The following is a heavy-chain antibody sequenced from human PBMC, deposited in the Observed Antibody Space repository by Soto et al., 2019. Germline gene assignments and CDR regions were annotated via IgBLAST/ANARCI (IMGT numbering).Heavy chain of an antibody. CDR3: TSRRDWTAVDPLDH. D-gene: IGHD5-18*01. J-gene: IGHJ4*02. CDR2: ISGSGAKT. CDR1: GFTFSISA. Sequence: GGSLRLSCGASGFTFSISAMNWVRQAPGKGLEWVSAISGSGAKTYYADSVKGRFTISRDNSKNTVYLQMNNLKLDDTALYYCTSRRDWTAVDPLDHWGQGTLVTVS. V-gene: IGHV3-23*01.